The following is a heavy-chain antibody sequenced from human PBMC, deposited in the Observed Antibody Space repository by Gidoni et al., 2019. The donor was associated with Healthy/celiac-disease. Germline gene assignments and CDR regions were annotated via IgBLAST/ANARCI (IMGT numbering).Heavy chain of an antibody. CDR3: ARGLGVAAAGTWYYYYGMDV. J-gene: IGHJ6*02. V-gene: IGHV3-53*01. D-gene: IGHD6-13*01. Sequence: EVQLVESGGGLIQPGGSLRLSCAASGFTVSSTSMSWVRQAPGKGLEWVSVIYSGGSTYYADSVKGRFTISRDNSKNTLYLQMNSLRAEDTAVYYCARGLGVAAAGTWYYYYGMDVWGQGTTVTVSS. CDR2: IYSGGST. CDR1: GFTVSSTS.